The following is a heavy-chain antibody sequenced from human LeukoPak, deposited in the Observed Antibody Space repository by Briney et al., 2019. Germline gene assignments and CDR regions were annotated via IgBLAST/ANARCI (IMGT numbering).Heavy chain of an antibody. J-gene: IGHJ3*02. CDR2: ISYDGSNK. CDR3: AKFPYSSSLGDDAFDI. D-gene: IGHD6-13*01. V-gene: IGHV3-30*18. Sequence: GGSLRLSCVASGFTFSSYGMHWVRQAPGKGLEWVAVISYDGSNKYYADSVKGRFTISRDNSKNTLYLQMNSLRAEDTAVYYCAKFPYSSSLGDDAFDIWGQGTMVTVSS. CDR1: GFTFSSYG.